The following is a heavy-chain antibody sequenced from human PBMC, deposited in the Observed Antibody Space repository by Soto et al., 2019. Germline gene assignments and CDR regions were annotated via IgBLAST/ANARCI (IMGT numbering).Heavy chain of an antibody. CDR2: IIPIFGPA. CDR3: ASHSGSSPEGRYYYGMDV. V-gene: IGHV1-69*12. Sequence: QVQLVQSGAEVKKPGSSVKVSCKASGGTFSSYAISWVRQAPGQGLEWMGGIIPIFGPADYAQKFQVRATITADESTSTAYMELSSLRAEDTAVYYCASHSGSSPEGRYYYGMDVWGQGTTVTVSS. D-gene: IGHD1-26*01. J-gene: IGHJ6*02. CDR1: GGTFSSYA.